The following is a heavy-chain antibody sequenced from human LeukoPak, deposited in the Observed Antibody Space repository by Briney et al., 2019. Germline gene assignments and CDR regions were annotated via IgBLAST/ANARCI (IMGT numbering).Heavy chain of an antibody. CDR2: INHSGST. J-gene: IGHJ5*02. Sequence: SETLSLTCAVYGGSFSGYYWSWIRQPPGKGLEWIGEINHSGSTNYNPSLKSRVTISVDTSMSQFSLKLSSVTAADTAVYYCARGALYQLPSAVWWFDPWGQGTLVTVSS. CDR1: GGSFSGYY. D-gene: IGHD2-2*01. CDR3: ARGALYQLPSAVWWFDP. V-gene: IGHV4-34*01.